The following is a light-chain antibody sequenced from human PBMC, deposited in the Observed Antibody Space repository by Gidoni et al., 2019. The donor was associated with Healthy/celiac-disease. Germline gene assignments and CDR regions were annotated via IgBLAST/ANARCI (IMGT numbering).Light chain of an antibody. CDR2: EGS. CDR3: CSYAGPVNVV. Sequence: QSALTQPAPESGSPGQSITISCTGTSSDVGSYNLVSWYQQHPGKAPKLMIYEGSKRPSGVSNRFSGSKSGNTASLTISGLQAEDEADYYCCSYAGPVNVVFGGGTKLTVL. V-gene: IGLV2-23*01. J-gene: IGLJ2*01. CDR1: SSDVGSYNL.